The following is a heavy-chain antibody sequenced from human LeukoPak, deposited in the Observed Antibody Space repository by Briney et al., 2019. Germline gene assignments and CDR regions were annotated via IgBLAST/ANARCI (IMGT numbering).Heavy chain of an antibody. V-gene: IGHV4-34*01. CDR1: GGSFSGYC. Sequence: SETLSLTCTVYGGSFSGYCWSWIRQPPGKGLEWVGEINHSGSTNYNPSLKSRVTISVDTSKNQFSLKLSSVTAADTAVYYCARPNGDYNAFDIWGQGTMVTVSS. CDR2: INHSGST. J-gene: IGHJ3*02. CDR3: ARPNGDYNAFDI. D-gene: IGHD4-17*01.